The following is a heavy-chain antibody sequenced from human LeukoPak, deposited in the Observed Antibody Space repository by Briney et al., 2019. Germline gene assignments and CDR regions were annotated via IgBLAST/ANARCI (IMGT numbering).Heavy chain of an antibody. V-gene: IGHV1-24*01. D-gene: IGHD6-6*01. Sequence: VASVKVSCKVSGYTLTELSMHWVRQAPGKGLEWMGGFDPEDGETIHAQTFQGRVTMTEDTSTDTAYMELSSLRSEDTAVYYCARGGKAARLYYYYYMDVWGKGTTVTVSS. J-gene: IGHJ6*03. CDR1: GYTLTELS. CDR3: ARGGKAARLYYYYYMDV. CDR2: FDPEDGET.